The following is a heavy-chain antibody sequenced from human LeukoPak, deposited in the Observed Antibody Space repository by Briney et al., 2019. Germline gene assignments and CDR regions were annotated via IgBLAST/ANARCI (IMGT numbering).Heavy chain of an antibody. CDR3: ARTLVDYVWGSYRYTGFDY. Sequence: GPTLVKPTQTHTLTCTFSWFSHSTSGVGVGWIRQPPGKALEWLALIYWHDDKRYSPSLKSRLTITKDTSKNQVVLTMTNMDPVDTATYSCARTLVDYVWGSYRYTGFDYWGQGTLVTVSS. D-gene: IGHD3-16*02. V-gene: IGHV2-5*01. CDR1: WFSHSTSGVG. CDR2: IYWHDDK. J-gene: IGHJ4*02.